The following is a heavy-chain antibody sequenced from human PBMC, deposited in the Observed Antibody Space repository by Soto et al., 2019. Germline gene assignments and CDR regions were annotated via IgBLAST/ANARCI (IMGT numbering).Heavy chain of an antibody. D-gene: IGHD3-22*01. V-gene: IGHV1-18*04. CDR2: ISAYNGNT. CDR1: GYTFTSYG. CDR3: ARDEGYYYYDSGGRRNYYYGMDV. Sequence: ASVKVSCKASGYTFTSYGISWVRQAPGQGLEWMGWISAYNGNTNYAQKLQGRVTMTTDTSTSTAYMELRSLRSDDTAVYYCARDEGYYYYDSGGRRNYYYGMDVWGQGTTVTVS. J-gene: IGHJ6*02.